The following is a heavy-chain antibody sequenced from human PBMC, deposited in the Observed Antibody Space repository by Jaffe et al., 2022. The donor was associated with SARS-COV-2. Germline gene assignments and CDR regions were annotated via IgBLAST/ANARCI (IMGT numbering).Heavy chain of an antibody. CDR3: AQARGPYGDYEGMDV. V-gene: IGHV3-9*01. CDR2: ISWNSGSI. CDR1: GFTFDDYA. D-gene: IGHD4-17*01. J-gene: IGHJ6*02. Sequence: EVQLVESGGGLVQPGRSLRLSCAASGFTFDDYAMHWVRQAPGKGLEWVSGISWNSGSIGYADSVKGRFTISRDNAKNSLYLQMNSLRAEDTALYYCAQARGPYGDYEGMDVWGQGTTVTVSS.